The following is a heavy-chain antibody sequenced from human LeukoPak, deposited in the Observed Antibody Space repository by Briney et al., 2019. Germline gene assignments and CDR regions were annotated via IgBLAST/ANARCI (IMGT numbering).Heavy chain of an antibody. V-gene: IGHV3-23*01. CDR1: GFTFSSYA. D-gene: IGHD3-22*01. CDR3: VRSPSAYLGGHYFDY. J-gene: IGHJ4*02. Sequence: GGSLRLSCAASGFTFSSYAMSWVRQAPGKGLEWVSAISGSGGSTYYADSVKGRFTISRDDSKNTLYLQMNSLRPEDTAVYYCVRSPSAYLGGHYFDYWGQGTLVTVSS. CDR2: ISGSGGST.